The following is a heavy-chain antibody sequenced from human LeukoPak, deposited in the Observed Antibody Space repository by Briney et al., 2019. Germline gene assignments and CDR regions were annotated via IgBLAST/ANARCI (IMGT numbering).Heavy chain of an antibody. CDR2: IYHSGST. Sequence: SETLSLTCAVSGYSISSGYYWGWIRQPPGKGLEGIGSIYHSGSTYYNPSLKSRVTISVDTSKSQFSLKLSSVTAADTAVYYCARQHDSSGYYPYYFDYWGQGTLVTVSS. CDR1: GYSISSGYY. D-gene: IGHD3-22*01. V-gene: IGHV4-38-2*01. J-gene: IGHJ4*02. CDR3: ARQHDSSGYYPYYFDY.